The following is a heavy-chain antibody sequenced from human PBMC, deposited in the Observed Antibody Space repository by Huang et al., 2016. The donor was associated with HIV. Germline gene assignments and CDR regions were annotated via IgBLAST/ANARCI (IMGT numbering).Heavy chain of an antibody. Sequence: QVQLVQSGAEVKTPGSSVKVSCKASGGTFSKYAISWVRQAPGQGLEVMGGIRPMVGTPNSARKFQGRVTITADDSTSTTYVEVSSLRSEDTALYYCARGQLGSYGDYDVLYWGQGTLVTVSS. CDR1: GGTFSKYA. V-gene: IGHV1-69*13. CDR2: IRPMVGTP. D-gene: IGHD4-17*01. J-gene: IGHJ4*02. CDR3: ARGQLGSYGDYDVLY.